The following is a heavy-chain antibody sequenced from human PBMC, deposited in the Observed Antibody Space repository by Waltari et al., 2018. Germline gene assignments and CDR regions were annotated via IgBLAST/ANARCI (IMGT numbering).Heavy chain of an antibody. CDR3: ARGLTIFGVVIRAFDI. D-gene: IGHD3-3*01. V-gene: IGHV4-34*01. CDR1: GGSFSGYY. J-gene: IGHJ3*02. CDR2: INHSGST. Sequence: QVQLQQWGAGLLKPSETLSLTCAVYGGSFSGYYWSWIRQPPGKGLEWIGEINHSGSTNYNPSLKSRVTISVDTSKNQFSLKLSSVTAADTAVYYCARGLTIFGVVIRAFDIWGQGTMVTVSS.